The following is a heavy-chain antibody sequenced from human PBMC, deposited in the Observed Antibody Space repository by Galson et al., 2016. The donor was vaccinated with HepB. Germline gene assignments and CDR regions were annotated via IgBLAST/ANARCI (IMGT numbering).Heavy chain of an antibody. V-gene: IGHV3-30*03. Sequence: SLRLSCAASGFTFSTYGMHWVRQAPGKGLEWVALISYDGKSESYADSVKGRVTISRDNSKNTLYLQMHSLRGEDTAVYYCARELGAGYTTWFDTWGQGTLVTVSS. CDR2: ISYDGKSE. CDR3: ARELGAGYTTWFDT. CDR1: GFTFSTYG. D-gene: IGHD1-1*01. J-gene: IGHJ5*02.